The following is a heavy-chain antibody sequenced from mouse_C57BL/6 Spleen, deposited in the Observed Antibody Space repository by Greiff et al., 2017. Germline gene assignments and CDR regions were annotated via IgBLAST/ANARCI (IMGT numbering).Heavy chain of an antibody. CDR1: GFTFSSYA. V-gene: IGHV5-4*03. CDR3: ARSYYGSSLDY. J-gene: IGHJ2*01. D-gene: IGHD1-1*01. CDR2: ISDGGSYT. Sequence: DVKLVESGGGLVKPGGSLKLSCAASGFTFSSYAMSWVRQTPEKRLEWVATISDGGSYTYYPDNVKGRFTISRDNAKNNLYLQMSHLKSEDTAMYYCARSYYGSSLDYWGQGTTLTVSS.